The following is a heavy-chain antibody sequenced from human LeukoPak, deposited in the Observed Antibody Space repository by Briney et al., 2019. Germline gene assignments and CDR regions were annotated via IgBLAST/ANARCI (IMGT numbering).Heavy chain of an antibody. CDR2: INSDGSST. Sequence: GGSLRLSCAASRFTFSTYWMHWVRQAPGKGLVWVSRINSDGSSTSYADSVKGRFTISRDNAKNTLYLQMNSLRAEDTAVYYCARGGTSRYDFIYWGQGTLVPVSS. J-gene: IGHJ4*02. CDR3: ARGGTSRYDFIY. V-gene: IGHV3-74*01. CDR1: RFTFSTYW. D-gene: IGHD3-3*01.